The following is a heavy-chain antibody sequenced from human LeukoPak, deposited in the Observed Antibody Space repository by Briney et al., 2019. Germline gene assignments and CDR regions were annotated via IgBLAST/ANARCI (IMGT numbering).Heavy chain of an antibody. Sequence: GASVKVSCKASGYTFTSYGINWVRQAPGQGLEWVGRIIPILGLSYTAQKFQGRITITADTSTSTAYMEVSSLTSEDTAIYYCAKKMVPAAYYGLDVWGQGTTVTVSS. CDR2: IIPILGLS. CDR3: AKKMVPAAYYGLDV. CDR1: GYTFTSYG. D-gene: IGHD2-2*01. V-gene: IGHV1-69*04. J-gene: IGHJ6*02.